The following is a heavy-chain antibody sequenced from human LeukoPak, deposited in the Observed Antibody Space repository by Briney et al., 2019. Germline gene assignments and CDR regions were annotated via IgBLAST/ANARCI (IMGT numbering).Heavy chain of an antibody. J-gene: IGHJ1*01. Sequence: SETLSLTCAVSGGSISSSNWWSWVRQPPGKGLEWIGEIYHSGSTNYNPSLKSRVTISVDKSKNQFSLKLSSVTAADTAVYYCAVVVAATDEYFQHWGQGTLVTVSS. CDR3: AVVVAATDEYFQH. CDR2: IYHSGST. V-gene: IGHV4-4*02. D-gene: IGHD2-15*01. CDR1: GGSISSSNW.